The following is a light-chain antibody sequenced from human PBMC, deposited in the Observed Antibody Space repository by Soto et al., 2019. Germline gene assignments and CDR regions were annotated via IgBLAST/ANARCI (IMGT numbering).Light chain of an antibody. CDR3: QQTHAVPLT. V-gene: IGKV1-39*01. CDR1: QSTSSY. J-gene: IGKJ5*01. Sequence: DIQMTQSPSSLSASVGDRVTITCRASQSTSSYLNWYQQKPGKAPKLLIYAASSLQSGVPSRFSGSGSGTDFTLTISSLQPEDFATYYCQQTHAVPLTFGQGTRLEIK. CDR2: AAS.